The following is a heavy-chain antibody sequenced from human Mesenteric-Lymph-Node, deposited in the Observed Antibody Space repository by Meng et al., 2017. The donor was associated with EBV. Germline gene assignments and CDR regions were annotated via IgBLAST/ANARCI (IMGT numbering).Heavy chain of an antibody. Sequence: RLQESGRGLVTPSSTLSPTWAFSGGCISNGGYSCSWIRQPPGKGPEWIGYIYHSGSTYSNPSLKSRVTISGDRSKNQFSLKLNSVTAADTAVYYCARASVYGDYDNWFDPWGQGTLVTASS. CDR3: ARASVYGDYDNWFDP. V-gene: IGHV4-30-2*01. J-gene: IGHJ5*02. CDR2: IYHSGST. D-gene: IGHD4-17*01. CDR1: GGCISNGGYS.